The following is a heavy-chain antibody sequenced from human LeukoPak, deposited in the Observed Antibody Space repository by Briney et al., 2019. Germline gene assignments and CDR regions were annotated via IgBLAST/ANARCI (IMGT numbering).Heavy chain of an antibody. CDR1: GFTFSNAW. Sequence: GGSLRLSCAASGFTFSNAWMSWVRQAPGKGLEWVGRIKSKTDGGTTGYAAPVKGRFTISRDDSKNTLYLQMNSLKTEDTAVYYCTASVPYYYGSGSEIDYWGQGTLVTVSS. CDR2: IKSKTDGGTT. V-gene: IGHV3-15*01. D-gene: IGHD3-10*01. CDR3: TASVPYYYGSGSEIDY. J-gene: IGHJ4*02.